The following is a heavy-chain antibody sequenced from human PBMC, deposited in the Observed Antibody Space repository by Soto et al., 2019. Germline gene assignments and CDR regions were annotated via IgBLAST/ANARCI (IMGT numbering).Heavy chain of an antibody. CDR1: GFTFSGAA. D-gene: IGHD3-22*01. CDR2: IRSKANSYAT. V-gene: IGHV3-73*01. J-gene: IGHJ6*02. Sequence: EVQLVESGGGLVQPGGALKLSCAASGFTFSGAAMHWVRQASGTGLERVGRIRSKANSYATADAASVKGSFTISRDDSKNTAYLQMNSLKTEDTVVYYCTSYTESSGYYYYYGMDVWGQVTTVTVSS. CDR3: TSYTESSGYYYYYGMDV.